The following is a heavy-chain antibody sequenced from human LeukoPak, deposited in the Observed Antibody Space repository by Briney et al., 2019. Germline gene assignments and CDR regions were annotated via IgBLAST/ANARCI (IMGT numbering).Heavy chain of an antibody. V-gene: IGHV3-20*04. D-gene: IGHD3-22*01. CDR1: GFTFDNYG. Sequence: GGSLRLSCAASGFTFDNYGMSWVRQAPGKGLEWVSGINWNGGSTGYADSVKGRFTISRDNAKNSLYLQMNSLRAEDTALYYCARDRGDEYYYDSSGYYYYYYMDVWGKGTTVTVSS. J-gene: IGHJ6*03. CDR3: ARDRGDEYYYDSSGYYYYYYMDV. CDR2: INWNGGST.